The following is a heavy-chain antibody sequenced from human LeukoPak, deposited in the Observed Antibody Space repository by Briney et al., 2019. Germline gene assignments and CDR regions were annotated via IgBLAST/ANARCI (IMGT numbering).Heavy chain of an antibody. V-gene: IGHV4-39*07. D-gene: IGHD3-10*01. CDR1: GGSISSYY. J-gene: IGHJ3*02. Sequence: SSETLSLTCTVSGGSISSYYWGWIRQPPGKGLEWIGNIFYSGSTYYSPSLKSRVTISLDTSRNQFSLKLNSVTAADTAVYYCAKSNGYGLVDIWGQGTMVTVSS. CDR2: IFYSGST. CDR3: AKSNGYGLVDI.